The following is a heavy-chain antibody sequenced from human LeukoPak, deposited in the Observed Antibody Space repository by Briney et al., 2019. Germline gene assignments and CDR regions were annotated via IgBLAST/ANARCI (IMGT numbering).Heavy chain of an antibody. CDR2: IYSGGST. CDR1: GFTVSSNY. CDR3: ARGTWEKTSNYYYYYMDV. Sequence: PGGSLRLSCAASGFTVSSNYMSWVRQAPGKGLEGGSVIYSGGSTYYADSVKGRFTISRDNSKNPLYLQMNSLSAEDTAVYYCARGTWEKTSNYYYYYMDVWGKGTTVTVSS. J-gene: IGHJ6*03. V-gene: IGHV3-53*01. D-gene: IGHD1-26*01.